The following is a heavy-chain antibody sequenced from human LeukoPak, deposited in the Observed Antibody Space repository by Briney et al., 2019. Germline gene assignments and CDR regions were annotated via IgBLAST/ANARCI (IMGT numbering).Heavy chain of an antibody. Sequence: SETLSLTCAVYGGSFSGYYWSWIRQPPGKGLEWIGEINHSGSTNYNPSLKSRVTISVDTSKNQFSLKLSSVTAADTAVYYCASLRRYCSGGSCYYFDYWGQGTLVTVSS. D-gene: IGHD2-15*01. CDR2: INHSGST. J-gene: IGHJ4*02. CDR1: GGSFSGYY. CDR3: ASLRRYCSGGSCYYFDY. V-gene: IGHV4-34*01.